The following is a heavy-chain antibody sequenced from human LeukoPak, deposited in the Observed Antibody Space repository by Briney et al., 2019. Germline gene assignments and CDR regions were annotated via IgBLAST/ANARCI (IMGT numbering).Heavy chain of an antibody. J-gene: IGHJ4*02. Sequence: SETLSLTCSVSGGSVSSYYWSWIRQSPGKGLEWIGYIHNSGRTNYNPSLKSRVTGFVDTSKNQLSLKLTSVTAADTALYYCAREIATSGGNSRALDYWGQGTLVTVSS. D-gene: IGHD4-23*01. CDR3: AREIATSGGNSRALDY. V-gene: IGHV4-4*08. CDR1: GGSVSSYY. CDR2: IHNSGRT.